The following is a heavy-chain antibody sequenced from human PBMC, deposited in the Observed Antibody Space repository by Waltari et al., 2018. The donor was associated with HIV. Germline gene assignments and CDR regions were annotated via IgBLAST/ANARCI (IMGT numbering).Heavy chain of an antibody. CDR1: GFTFSQYT. J-gene: IGHJ4*02. Sequence: EVQLVESGGGSVQPGGSLRLSCAASGFTFSQYTIHSVRQAPGKGLEWISYINSGSSTIYYADSVKGRFTISRDNAKSSLYLQINSLRAEDTAVYFCARDASYVKYDYWGQGTLVTVSS. CDR2: INSGSSTI. CDR3: ARDASYVKYDY. D-gene: IGHD2-8*01. V-gene: IGHV3-48*04.